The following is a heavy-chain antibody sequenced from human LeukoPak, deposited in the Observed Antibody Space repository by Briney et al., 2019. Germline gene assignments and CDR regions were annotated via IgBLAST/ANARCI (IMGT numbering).Heavy chain of an antibody. V-gene: IGHV1-2*02. D-gene: IGHD3-22*01. J-gene: IGHJ4*02. CDR2: INPNSGGT. CDR1: GYTFTGYY. CDR3: ARNYYDSSGYYY. Sequence: ASVKVSCKASGYTFTGYYMHWVRQAPGQGLEWMGWINPNSGGTNYAQKFQGRVTMTRDTSISTAYMELSRLRSDDTAVDYCARNYYDSSGYYYWGQGTLVTVSS.